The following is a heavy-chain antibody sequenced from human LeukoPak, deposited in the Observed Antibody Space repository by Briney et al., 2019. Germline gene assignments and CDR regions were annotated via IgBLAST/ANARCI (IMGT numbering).Heavy chain of an antibody. CDR1: GDSISNYY. D-gene: IGHD3-9*01. J-gene: IGHJ4*02. Sequence: SETLSLTCTVSGDSISNYYWTWIRQPPGKGLEWIGYIYYSGSTNYNPSLKSRVTISVDTSKNQFSLKLSSVTAADTAVYFCARGSTMTGRDYWGQGTLVTVSS. CDR2: IYYSGST. V-gene: IGHV4-59*01. CDR3: ARGSTMTGRDY.